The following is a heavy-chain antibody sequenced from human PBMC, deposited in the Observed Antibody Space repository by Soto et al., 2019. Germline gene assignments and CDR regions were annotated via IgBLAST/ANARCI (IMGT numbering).Heavy chain of an antibody. CDR1: GGTFSSYA. Sequence: SVKVSCKASGGTFSSYAISWVRQAPGQGLEWMGGIIPIFGTANYAQKFQGRVTITADESTSTAYMELNSLRAEDTAVYYCARDRSRGYSYGYYYYYGMDVWGQGTTVTVSS. V-gene: IGHV1-69*13. CDR2: IIPIFGTA. CDR3: ARDRSRGYSYGYYYYYGMDV. D-gene: IGHD5-18*01. J-gene: IGHJ6*02.